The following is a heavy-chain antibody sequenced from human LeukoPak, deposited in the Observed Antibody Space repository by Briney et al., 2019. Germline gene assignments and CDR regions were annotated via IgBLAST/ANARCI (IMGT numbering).Heavy chain of an antibody. D-gene: IGHD5-18*01. J-gene: IGHJ6*03. V-gene: IGHV4-61*02. CDR1: GGSISSGSYY. Sequence: SQTLSLTCTVSGGSISSGSYYWSWIRQPAGKELEWIGRIYTSGSTNYNPSLKSRVTISVDTSKNEFSLKLSSVTAADTAVYYCARTTEGGYTYGYFYYYYMDVWGKGTTVTISS. CDR2: IYTSGST. CDR3: ARTTEGGYTYGYFYYYYMDV.